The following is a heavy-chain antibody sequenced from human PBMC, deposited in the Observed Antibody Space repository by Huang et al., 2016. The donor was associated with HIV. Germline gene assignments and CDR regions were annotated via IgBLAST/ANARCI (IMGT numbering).Heavy chain of an antibody. V-gene: IGHV4-39*01. J-gene: IGHJ4*02. CDR3: ARHWGVIAAAVDY. D-gene: IGHD6-13*01. CDR2: SYYSGST. Sequence: QLQLQESGPGLVKPSETLSLTCTVSGGSISSSSYYGGWIRQPPGKGLEWIGSSYYSGSTYYNPSLKSRVTISVDTSKNQFSLKLSSGTAADTAVYYCARHWGVIAAAVDYWGQGTLVTVSS. CDR1: GGSISSSSYY.